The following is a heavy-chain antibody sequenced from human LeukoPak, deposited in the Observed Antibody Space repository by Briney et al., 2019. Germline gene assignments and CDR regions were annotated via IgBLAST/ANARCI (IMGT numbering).Heavy chain of an antibody. CDR2: IRSKANSYAT. V-gene: IGHV3-73*01. CDR1: GFTFSGSA. D-gene: IGHD6-13*01. Sequence: GGSLRLSCAASGFTFSGSAMHWVRQASGKGLEWVGRIRSKANSYATAYAASVKGRFTISRDDSKNTAYLQMNSLKTEDTAVYYCTRHQPGIAAAGTGDDAFDIWGQGTMVTVSS. J-gene: IGHJ3*02. CDR3: TRHQPGIAAAGTGDDAFDI.